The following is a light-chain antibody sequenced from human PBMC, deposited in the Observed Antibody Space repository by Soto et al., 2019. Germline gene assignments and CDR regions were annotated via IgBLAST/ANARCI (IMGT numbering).Light chain of an antibody. V-gene: IGKV1-5*01. J-gene: IGKJ1*01. CDR2: DAS. CDR1: QTISTW. Sequence: IQVTQSTPTLSASVGDRVTVTCQASQTISTWMAWYQQKPGKAPKLLVYDASTLQSGVASRFSGSGSGTEFTLIISGLQPDDSATYYCQQYTNTNNPWMFGQGTKVAIK. CDR3: QQYTNTNNPWM.